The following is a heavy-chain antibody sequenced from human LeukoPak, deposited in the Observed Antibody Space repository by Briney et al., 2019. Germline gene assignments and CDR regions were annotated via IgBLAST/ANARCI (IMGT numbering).Heavy chain of an antibody. CDR3: ARPLTLYSGSYFPFLDY. CDR1: GFIFSA. D-gene: IGHD1-26*01. CDR2: TSYDGGKS. V-gene: IGHV3-30-3*01. Sequence: PGGSLRLSCAASGFIFSAMHWVRQAPGKGLEWVAVTSYDGGKSYYADSVKGRFTISRDKSKNMLYLQMNSLGAADTAMYYCARPLTLYSGSYFPFLDYWGQGTLVTVSS. J-gene: IGHJ4*02.